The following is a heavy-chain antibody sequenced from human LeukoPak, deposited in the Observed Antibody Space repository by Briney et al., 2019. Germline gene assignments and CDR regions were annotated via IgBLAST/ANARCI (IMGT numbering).Heavy chain of an antibody. D-gene: IGHD6-19*01. CDR1: GFTFSSYG. CDR3: AKDSDIAVAGSDDALDV. CDR2: ISFDGSIE. V-gene: IGHV3-30*18. J-gene: IGHJ3*01. Sequence: QPEKSLRLSCAASGFTFSSYGMHWVRQTPGKGLEWVALISFDGSIEYYADSVKGRFTISRDNSKNTLFLQMNSLRPEDTAVYYCAKDSDIAVAGSDDALDVWGQGTMVTVSS.